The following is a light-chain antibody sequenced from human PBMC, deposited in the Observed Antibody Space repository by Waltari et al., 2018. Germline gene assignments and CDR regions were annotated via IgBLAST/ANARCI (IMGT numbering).Light chain of an antibody. Sequence: QSVLTQPPSASGATGPRVRIPGSGGSSNIGLETVNWYQQFPGAAPKLLIHTTDQRPSGVPDRFSGSKSGTSASLAISGLQSEDEADYFCASWDGRLNGVVFGGGTKLTVL. CDR3: ASWDGRLNGVV. V-gene: IGLV1-44*01. J-gene: IGLJ3*02. CDR1: SSNIGLET. CDR2: TTD.